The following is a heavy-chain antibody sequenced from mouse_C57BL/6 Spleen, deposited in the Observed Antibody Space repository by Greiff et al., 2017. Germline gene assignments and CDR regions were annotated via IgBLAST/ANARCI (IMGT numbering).Heavy chain of an antibody. CDR1: GYTFTEYT. V-gene: IGHV1-62-2*01. J-gene: IGHJ1*03. CDR2: FYPGSGSI. D-gene: IGHD1-1*01. Sequence: QVQLQQSGAELVKPGASVKLSCKASGYTFTEYTIHWVKQRSGQGLEWIGWFYPGSGSIKYNEKFKDKATLTADKSSSTVYMELSRLTSEDSAVYFCARHRIYYYGSLYWYFDVWGTGTTVTVSS. CDR3: ARHRIYYYGSLYWYFDV.